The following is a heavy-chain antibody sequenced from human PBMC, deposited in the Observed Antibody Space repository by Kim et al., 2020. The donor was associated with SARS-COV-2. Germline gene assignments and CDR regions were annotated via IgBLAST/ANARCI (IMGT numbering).Heavy chain of an antibody. V-gene: IGHV1-69*13. CDR1: GGTFSSYA. CDR2: IIPIFGTA. J-gene: IGHJ5*02. Sequence: SVKVSCKASGGTFSSYAISWVRQAPGQGLEWMGGIIPIFGTANYAQKFQGRVTITADESTSTAYMELSSLRSEDTAVYYCARDGSSSSSTATYNWFDPWGQGTLVTVSS. D-gene: IGHD6-6*01. CDR3: ARDGSSSSSTATYNWFDP.